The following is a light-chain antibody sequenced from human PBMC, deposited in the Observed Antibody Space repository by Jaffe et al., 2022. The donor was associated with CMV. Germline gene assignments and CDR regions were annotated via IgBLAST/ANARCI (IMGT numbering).Light chain of an antibody. CDR1: HFGDKS. CDR3: QVWNTTDLHVV. V-gene: IGLV3-21*04. Sequence: SYVLTQAPSVSVAPGKTATITCGGDHFGDKSVHWYQQKPGQAPVLLIYYDSDRRSGTPERFSGANSGNTATLTINRVEVGDEADYYCQVWNTTDLHVVFGGGTKLTVL. CDR2: YDS. J-gene: IGLJ2*01.